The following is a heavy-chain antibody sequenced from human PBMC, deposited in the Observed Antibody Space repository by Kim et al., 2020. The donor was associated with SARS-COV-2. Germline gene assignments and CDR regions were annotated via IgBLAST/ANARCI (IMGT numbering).Heavy chain of an antibody. Sequence: GGSLRLSCAASGFTFSSYSMNWVRQAPGKGLEWVASISSSSSYMYYADSVKCRVTIARYSAKNSRILHMNSLRAKAAAVYYCARNFQHYYDNRIHLFDP. D-gene: IGHD3-22*01. J-gene: IGHJ5*02. CDR2: ISSSSSYM. CDR3: ARNFQHYYDNRIHLFDP. V-gene: IGHV3-21*01. CDR1: GFTFSSYS.